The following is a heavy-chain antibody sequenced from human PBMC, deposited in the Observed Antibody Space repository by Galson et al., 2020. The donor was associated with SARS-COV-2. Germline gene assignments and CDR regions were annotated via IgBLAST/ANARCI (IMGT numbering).Heavy chain of an antibody. CDR1: GFTFSSYE. D-gene: IGHD2-2*01. CDR2: ISSSGSTI. CDR3: ARDQAVVVPAANYYYYYGMDV. V-gene: IGHV3-48*03. J-gene: IGHJ6*02. Sequence: GESLKISCAASGFTFSSYEMNWVRQAPGKGLEWVSYISSSGSTIYYADSVKGRFTISRDNAKNSLYLQMNSLRAEDTAVYYFARDQAVVVPAANYYYYYGMDVGGHGTTVTVSS.